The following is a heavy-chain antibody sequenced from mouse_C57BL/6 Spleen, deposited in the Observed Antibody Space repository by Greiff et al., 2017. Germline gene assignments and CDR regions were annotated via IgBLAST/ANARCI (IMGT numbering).Heavy chain of an antibody. Sequence: QVQLQQPGAELVRPGTSVKLSCKASGYTFTSYWMHWVKQRPGQGLEWIGVIDPSDSYTNYNQKFKGKATLTVDTSSSTAYMQLSSLTSEDSAVYYCARGDLRYFDYWGQGTTLTVSS. CDR3: ARGDLRYFDY. CDR1: GYTFTSYW. J-gene: IGHJ2*01. V-gene: IGHV1-59*01. CDR2: IDPSDSYT. D-gene: IGHD1-1*01.